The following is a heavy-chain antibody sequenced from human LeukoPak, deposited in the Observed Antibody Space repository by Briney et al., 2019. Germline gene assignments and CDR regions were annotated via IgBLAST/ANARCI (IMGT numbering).Heavy chain of an antibody. CDR3: ARDPALTGYHRGYFDY. CDR1: GYTFTSYY. CDR2: INPSGGST. Sequence: ASVKVSCKASGYTFTSYYMHWVRQAPGQGPEWMGIINPSGGSTSYAQKFQGRVTMTRDTSTSTVYMELSSLRSEDTAVYYCARDPALTGYHRGYFDYWGQGTLVTVSS. V-gene: IGHV1-46*01. J-gene: IGHJ4*02. D-gene: IGHD3-9*01.